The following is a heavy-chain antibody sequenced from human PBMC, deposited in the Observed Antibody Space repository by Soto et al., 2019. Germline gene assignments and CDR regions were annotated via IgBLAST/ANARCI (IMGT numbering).Heavy chain of an antibody. D-gene: IGHD2-15*01. Sequence: SGPTLVNPTQTLTLTCTFSGFSLSTSGVGVGWIRQPPGKALEWLALIYWNDDKRYSPSLKSRLTITKDTSESQVVLTMTNIDPVDTPTYCRAQLPLRQSWFDPRREATLVTV. CDR1: GFSLSTSGVG. V-gene: IGHV2-5*01. CDR3: AQLPLRQSWFDP. CDR2: IYWNDDK. J-gene: IGHJ5*02.